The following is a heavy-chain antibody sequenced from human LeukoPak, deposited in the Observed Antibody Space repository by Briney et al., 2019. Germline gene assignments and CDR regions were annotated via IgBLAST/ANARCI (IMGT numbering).Heavy chain of an antibody. D-gene: IGHD6-19*01. J-gene: IGHJ5*02. Sequence: GGSLRLSCAASGFTFSSYWMSWVRQAPGKGLEWVANIKQDGSEKYYVVSVKGRFTISRDNAKNSLYLQMSSLRVEDTAVYYCAKFAGWWFDPWGQGTLVTVSS. CDR3: AKFAGWWFDP. CDR2: IKQDGSEK. V-gene: IGHV3-7*02. CDR1: GFTFSSYW.